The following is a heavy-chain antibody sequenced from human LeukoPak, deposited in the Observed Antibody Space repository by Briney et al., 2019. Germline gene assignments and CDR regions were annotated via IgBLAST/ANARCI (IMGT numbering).Heavy chain of an antibody. CDR1: GYTFISNG. D-gene: IGHD6-19*01. CDR3: ARHSGSGWQALGY. V-gene: IGHV1-18*04. J-gene: IGHJ4*02. Sequence: ASVKVSCKASGYTFISNGISWIRQAPGQGLEWMGWISPSNDNTNYAQKFQDRVTMTTDTSTNTAYMELRSLESDDTAVYYCARHSGSGWQALGYWGQGTLVTVSS. CDR2: ISPSNDNT.